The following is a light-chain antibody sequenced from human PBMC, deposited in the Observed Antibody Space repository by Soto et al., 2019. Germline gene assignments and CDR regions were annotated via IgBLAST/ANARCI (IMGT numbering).Light chain of an antibody. CDR3: QRRQNCTPQWT. CDR1: QSISSN. J-gene: IGKJ1*01. Sequence: TVLTQAPCSRSLPLGARATLSCRASQSISSNLAWYQKKPGQAPSLLISDAANRATGIPARFSGSGSGTDFTLTISIREPEDVGVDYCQRRQNCTPQWTFGQGTKVEIK. V-gene: IGKV3-11*01. CDR2: DAA.